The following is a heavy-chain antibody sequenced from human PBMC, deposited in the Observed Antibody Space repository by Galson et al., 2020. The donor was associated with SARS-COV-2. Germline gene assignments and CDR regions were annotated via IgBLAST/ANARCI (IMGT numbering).Heavy chain of an antibody. CDR3: AKDRGILRYFDWFFDY. Sequence: GESLKISCAASGFTFSSYAMSWVRQAPGKGLEWVSAISGSGGSTYYADSVKGRFTISSDNSKDTLYLQMNSLRAEDTAVYYCAKDRGILRYFDWFFDYWGQGTLVTVSS. CDR1: GFTFSSYA. D-gene: IGHD3-9*01. CDR2: ISGSGGST. J-gene: IGHJ4*02. V-gene: IGHV3-23*01.